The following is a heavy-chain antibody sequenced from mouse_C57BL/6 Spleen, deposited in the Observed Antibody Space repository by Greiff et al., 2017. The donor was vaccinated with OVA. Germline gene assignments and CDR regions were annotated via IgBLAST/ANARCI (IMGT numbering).Heavy chain of an antibody. J-gene: IGHJ4*01. Sequence: EVQLQESGTVLARPGASVKMSCKTSGYTFTSYWMHWVKQRPGQGLEWIGAIYPGNSDTSYNQKFKGKAKLTAVTSASTAYMELSSLTNEDSAVYYCTRRSDYYGSSDAMDYWGQGTSVTVSS. CDR3: TRRSDYYGSSDAMDY. V-gene: IGHV1-5*01. D-gene: IGHD1-1*01. CDR2: IYPGNSDT. CDR1: GYTFTSYW.